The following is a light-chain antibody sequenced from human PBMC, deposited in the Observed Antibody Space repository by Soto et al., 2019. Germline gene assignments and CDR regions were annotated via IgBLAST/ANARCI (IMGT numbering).Light chain of an antibody. V-gene: IGKV1-5*03. Sequence: DIQMTQSPSTLSASVGDRVTITCRASQSISSWLAWYQQKPGKAPKLLIYKACSLESGVPSRFSGSGSGTEFTLTISSLQPDDFEAYYCQQLGTFGQGTKVEIK. CDR3: QQLGT. CDR1: QSISSW. J-gene: IGKJ1*01. CDR2: KAC.